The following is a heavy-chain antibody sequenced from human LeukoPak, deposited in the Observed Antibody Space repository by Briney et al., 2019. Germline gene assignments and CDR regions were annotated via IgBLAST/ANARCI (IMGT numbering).Heavy chain of an antibody. D-gene: IGHD6-19*01. CDR2: IWYDGSNK. Sequence: GGSLRLSCAASGFTFSSYGMPWVRQAPGKGLEWVAVIWYDGSNKYYADSVKGRFTISRDNSKNTLYLQMNSLRAEDTAVYYCARATLSGWLQYNWFDPWGQGTLVTVSS. V-gene: IGHV3-33*01. CDR1: GFTFSSYG. CDR3: ARATLSGWLQYNWFDP. J-gene: IGHJ5*02.